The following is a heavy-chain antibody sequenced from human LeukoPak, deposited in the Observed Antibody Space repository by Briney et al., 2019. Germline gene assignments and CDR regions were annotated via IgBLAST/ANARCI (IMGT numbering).Heavy chain of an antibody. D-gene: IGHD5-18*01. J-gene: IGHJ4*02. CDR2: ISYDGSNK. Sequence: GGSLRLSCAASGFTFSSYAMHWVRQAPGKGLEWVAVISYDGSNKYYADSVKGRFTISRDNSKNTLYLQMNSLRAEDTAVYYCARVSKAGYTAMVPLDYWGQGTLVTVSS. CDR3: ARVSKAGYTAMVPLDY. V-gene: IGHV3-30-3*01. CDR1: GFTFSSYA.